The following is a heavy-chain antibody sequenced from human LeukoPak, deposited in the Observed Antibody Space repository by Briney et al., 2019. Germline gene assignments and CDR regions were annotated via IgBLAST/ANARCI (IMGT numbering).Heavy chain of an antibody. CDR3: ARDWGHLTGYYGGVGWFDP. CDR1: GFTFSDYY. D-gene: IGHD3-9*01. V-gene: IGHV3-11*06. CDR2: ISSISSYT. Sequence: GGSLRLSCAASGFTFSDYYMSWIRQAPGKGLEWVSYISSISSYTNYADSVKGRFTISRDNAKNSLYLQMNSLRAEDTAVYYCARDWGHLTGYYGGVGWFDPWGQGTLVTVSS. J-gene: IGHJ5*02.